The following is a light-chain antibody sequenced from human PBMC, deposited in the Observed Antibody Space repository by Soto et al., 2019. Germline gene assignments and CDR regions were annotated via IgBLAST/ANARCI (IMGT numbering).Light chain of an antibody. V-gene: IGKV3-11*01. J-gene: IGKJ5*01. CDR1: QSVSSY. CDR2: DAS. Sequence: EIVLTQSPATLSLSPGERATLSCRASQSVSSYLAWYQQKPGQAPRLLIYDASNTATGIPARFSGSESGTDFTLTISSLEPEDFAVDYCQQRSNWPPAITFGQGTRLEIK. CDR3: QQRSNWPPAIT.